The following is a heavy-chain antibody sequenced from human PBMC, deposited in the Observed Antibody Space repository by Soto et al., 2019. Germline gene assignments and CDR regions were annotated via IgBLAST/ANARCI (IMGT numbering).Heavy chain of an antibody. D-gene: IGHD6-19*01. V-gene: IGHV2-5*02. CDR3: AHNPPQDSGAFDI. J-gene: IGHJ3*02. Sequence: QITLKESGPTLVKPTQALTLTCTFSGFSLSTTGVGVGWIRQPPGKALEWLALLYWDDDNRYNPSLKSRLTLTKDTSKSQVVLTLTNVDPADTATYCCAHNPPQDSGAFDIWGQGTMVTVSS. CDR2: LYWDDDN. CDR1: GFSLSTTGVG.